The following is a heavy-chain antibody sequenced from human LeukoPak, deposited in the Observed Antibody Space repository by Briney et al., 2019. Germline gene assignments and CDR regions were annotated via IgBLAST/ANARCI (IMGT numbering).Heavy chain of an antibody. CDR2: INPNSGGT. CDR3: ARRSASSSHYFDY. CDR1: GYTFTGYY. J-gene: IGHJ4*02. D-gene: IGHD6-6*01. V-gene: IGHV1-2*02. Sequence: ASVTVSCKASGYTFTGYYMHWVRQAPGQGLEWMGWINPNSGGTNYAQKFQGRVTMTRDTSISTAYMELSRLRSDDTAVYYCARRSASSSHYFDYWGEGTLVTVS.